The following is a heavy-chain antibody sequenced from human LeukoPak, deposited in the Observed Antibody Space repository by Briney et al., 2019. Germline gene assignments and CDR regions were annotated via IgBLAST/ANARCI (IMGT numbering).Heavy chain of an antibody. Sequence: GRSLRLSCAASGFTFSSYGMHWVRRPPGKGLEWVAVIWYDGSKKYYADSVKGRFTISRDDSKNTFYLQVNSLRAEDTAVYHCAREISPYYFDSWGQGTPITVSS. CDR2: IWYDGSKK. D-gene: IGHD2-21*01. J-gene: IGHJ4*02. CDR3: AREISPYYFDS. CDR1: GFTFSSYG. V-gene: IGHV3-33*01.